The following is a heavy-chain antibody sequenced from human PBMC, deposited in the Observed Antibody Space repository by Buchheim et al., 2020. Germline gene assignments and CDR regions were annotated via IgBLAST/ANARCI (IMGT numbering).Heavy chain of an antibody. Sequence: QLQLQESGPGLVKPSETLSLTCAVYGGSFSGYYWSWIRQPPGKGLEWIGEINHSGSTNYNPSLKSRVTISVDTSKNQFSLKLSSVTAADTAVYYCATALGFGDNHDDYWGQGTL. J-gene: IGHJ4*02. V-gene: IGHV4-34*01. CDR3: ATALGFGDNHDDY. D-gene: IGHD3-10*01. CDR2: INHSGST. CDR1: GGSFSGYY.